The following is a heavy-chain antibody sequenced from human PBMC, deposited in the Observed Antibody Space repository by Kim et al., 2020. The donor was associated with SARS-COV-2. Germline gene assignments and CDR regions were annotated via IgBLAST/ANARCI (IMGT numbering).Heavy chain of an antibody. CDR3: ASANWGSANFDY. D-gene: IGHD7-27*01. V-gene: IGHV4-39*07. Sequence: SETLSLTCTVSGCSISSSSYYWGWIRQPPGKGLEWIVSIYYSGSTYYNPSLKSRVTISVDTSKNQFSLKLSSVTAADTAVYYCASANWGSANFDYWGQGTLVTVSS. CDR2: IYYSGST. CDR1: GCSISSSSYY. J-gene: IGHJ4*02.